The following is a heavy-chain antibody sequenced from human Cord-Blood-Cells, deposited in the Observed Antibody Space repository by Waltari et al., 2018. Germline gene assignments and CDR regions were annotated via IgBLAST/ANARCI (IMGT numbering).Heavy chain of an antibody. J-gene: IGHJ4*02. CDR3: ARDREWELLDY. CDR1: GYSSTSYA. V-gene: IGHV1-3*01. D-gene: IGHD1-26*01. Sequence: QVQLVQSGAEVKKPGASVQVSCKASGYSSTSYAMHWVRQAPGQRLEWMGWLNAGNGNTKYSQKFQGRVTITRDTSASTAYMELSSLRSEDTAVYYCARDREWELLDYWGQGTLVTVSS. CDR2: LNAGNGNT.